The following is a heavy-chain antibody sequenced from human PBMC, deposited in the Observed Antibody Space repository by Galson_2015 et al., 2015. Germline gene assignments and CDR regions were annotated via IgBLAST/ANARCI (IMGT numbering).Heavy chain of an antibody. J-gene: IGHJ3*02. CDR2: ISYDGSEK. D-gene: IGHD5-12*01. V-gene: IGHV3-30*01. Sequence: SLRLSCAASAFTFSSYPMHWVRQAPGKGLEWVAVISYDGSEKYYADSVKGRFTISRDNSKNTLYLQMNSLRPEDTAVYFCARESFVEYRGSDDAFDMLGRGTMVTFSS. CDR1: AFTFSSYP. CDR3: ARESFVEYRGSDDAFDM.